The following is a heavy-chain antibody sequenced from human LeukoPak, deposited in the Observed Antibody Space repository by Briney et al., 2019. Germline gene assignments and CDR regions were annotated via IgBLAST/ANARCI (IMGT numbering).Heavy chain of an antibody. J-gene: IGHJ6*03. V-gene: IGHV4-38-2*01. Sequence: SETLSLTCAVSGYSISSGYYWGWIRQPPGKGLEWIGSIYHSGSTYYNPSLKSRVTISVDTSKNQFSLKLSSVTAADTAVYYCARCPYCSGGSCYSGYYYYMDVWGKGTTVTVSS. CDR3: ARCPYCSGGSCYSGYYYYMDV. CDR1: GYSISSGYY. D-gene: IGHD2-15*01. CDR2: IYHSGST.